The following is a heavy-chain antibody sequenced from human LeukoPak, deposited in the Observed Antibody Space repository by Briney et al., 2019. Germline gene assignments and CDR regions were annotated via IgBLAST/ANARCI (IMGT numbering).Heavy chain of an antibody. CDR1: GFTFSSYG. V-gene: IGHV3-30*18. CDR2: ISYDGGNK. J-gene: IGHJ4*02. Sequence: GGSLRLSCAASGFTFSSYGMHWVRQAPGKGLEWVAVISYDGGNKYYADSVKGRFTISRDNSKNTLYLQMNSLRAEDTAVYYCAKQLGYCSDGSCYFPYWGQGTLVTVSS. CDR3: AKQLGYCSDGSCYFPY. D-gene: IGHD2-15*01.